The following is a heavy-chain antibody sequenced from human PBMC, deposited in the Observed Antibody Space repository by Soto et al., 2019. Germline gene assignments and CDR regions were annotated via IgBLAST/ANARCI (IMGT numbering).Heavy chain of an antibody. V-gene: IGHV1-69*01. CDR1: GGTFSTYA. J-gene: IGHJ6*02. CDR3: ARSQGGSSSLDIYYYCYYGMDV. D-gene: IGHD2-15*01. CDR2: VIPIFGTP. Sequence: QVQLVQSGAEVKKPGSSVKVSCKAPGGTFSTYAISWVRQAPGQGLEWMGGVIPIFGTPKYAQKFQGRVTITADESTSTGSMELRSLRSEDTAVYYCARSQGGSSSLDIYYYCYYGMDVWGQGTTFTVSS.